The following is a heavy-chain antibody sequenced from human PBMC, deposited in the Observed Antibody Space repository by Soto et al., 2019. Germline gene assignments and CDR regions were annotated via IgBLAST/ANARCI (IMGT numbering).Heavy chain of an antibody. V-gene: IGHV1-69*02. CDR2: IIPILDIT. J-gene: IGHJ4*02. D-gene: IGHD1-7*01. CDR3: ARPTSTGTTSGYYFDY. CDR1: GGTFSSYP. Sequence: QVQLVQSGAEAKKPGSSVKVSCKASGGTFSSYPISWVRQAPGQGLEWMGRIIPILDITDYAQRFQGRVTITAHKSTSTAYMELSSLSSDDTAVYYCARPTSTGTTSGYYFDYWGQGTLVTVSS.